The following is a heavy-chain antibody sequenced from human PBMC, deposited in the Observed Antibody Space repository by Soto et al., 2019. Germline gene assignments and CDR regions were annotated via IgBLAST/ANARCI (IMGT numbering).Heavy chain of an antibody. J-gene: IGHJ3*01. Sequence: QVQLQESSPGLVKPSQTLSLTCSVSGDSIRSPDCYWGWLRQTPGKGLEWIGYSYYTGSSYYHPSLKSRVSISVDTSKNQFSLKLNSVSAADTAIYYCPRDKWSGYDSGAFDVWGQGTTVTVSS. CDR3: PRDKWSGYDSGAFDV. V-gene: IGHV4-30-4*01. D-gene: IGHD6-25*01. CDR1: GDSIRSPDCY. CDR2: SYYTGSS.